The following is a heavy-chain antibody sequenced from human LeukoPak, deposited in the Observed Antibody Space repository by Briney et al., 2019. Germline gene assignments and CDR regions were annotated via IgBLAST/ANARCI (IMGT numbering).Heavy chain of an antibody. D-gene: IGHD6-13*01. CDR2: INPNSGGT. V-gene: IGHV1-2*02. J-gene: IGHJ6*03. CDR3: ARDGARAAASYSFYYMDV. Sequence: ASVKVSCKASGYTFTRYYMHWVRQAPGQGLEWMGWINPNSGGTNYAQKFQGRVTMTRDTPISTAYMELSRLRSDDTAVYYCARDGARAAASYSFYYMDVWGKGTTVTVSS. CDR1: GYTFTRYY.